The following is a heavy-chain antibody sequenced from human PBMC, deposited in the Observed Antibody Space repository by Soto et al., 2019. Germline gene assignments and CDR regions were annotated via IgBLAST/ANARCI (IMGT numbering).Heavy chain of an antibody. CDR2: IAFTGSAT. D-gene: IGHD3-3*01. Sequence: GGSLRLSCATSGFTFHDYAMSRVRQAPGKGLEWVSAIAFTGSATYYADSVKGRFTISRDNSKYTLYLQMNSLRAEDTAIYYCARFGSGSDAFDIWGQGTMVTVSS. CDR1: GFTFHDYA. J-gene: IGHJ3*02. CDR3: ARFGSGSDAFDI. V-gene: IGHV3-23*05.